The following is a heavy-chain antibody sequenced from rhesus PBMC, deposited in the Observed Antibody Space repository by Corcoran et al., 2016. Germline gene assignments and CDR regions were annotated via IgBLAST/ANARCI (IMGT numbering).Heavy chain of an antibody. CDR1: GGSISSSY. V-gene: IGHV4-169*02. Sequence: QLQLQESGPGLVKPSETLSVTCAVSGGSISSSYWSWIRQAPGKGLEWIGYIYGSVSSTNYNPSLKSRVTLSVDTAKNQLSLKLSSVTTADTAVYYCARDPYSGSWKREIFDYWGQGVLVTVSS. CDR3: ARDPYSGSWKREIFDY. CDR2: IYGSVSST. J-gene: IGHJ4*01. D-gene: IGHD6-25*01.